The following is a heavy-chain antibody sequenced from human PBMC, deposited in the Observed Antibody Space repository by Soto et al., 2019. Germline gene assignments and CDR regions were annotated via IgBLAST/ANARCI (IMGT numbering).Heavy chain of an antibody. Sequence: GASVKVSCKVSGYTLTELSMHWVRQAPGKGLEWMGGFDPEDGETIYAQKFQGRVTMTEDTSTDTAYMELSSLRSEDTAVYYCATVKGGNYYYDSSGLDVAFDIWRQGTMVTVSS. CDR3: ATVKGGNYYYDSSGLDVAFDI. V-gene: IGHV1-24*01. CDR2: FDPEDGET. D-gene: IGHD3-22*01. J-gene: IGHJ3*02. CDR1: GYTLTELS.